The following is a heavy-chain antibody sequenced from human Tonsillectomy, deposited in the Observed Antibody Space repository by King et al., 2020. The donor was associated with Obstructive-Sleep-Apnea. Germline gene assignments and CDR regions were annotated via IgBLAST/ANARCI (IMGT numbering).Heavy chain of an antibody. D-gene: IGHD6-13*01. CDR2: ISVYNGDT. Sequence: QLVQSGVEVKKPGASVKVSCKASGYTFTSYGITWVRLAPGQGLEWMGWISVYNGDTKYAQKFQGRVTMTTDTSTNTAYMELRSLRSDDTAVYYCARYAYAAVGYTDYFDYWGQGTLVTVSS. J-gene: IGHJ4*02. CDR3: ARYAYAAVGYTDYFDY. V-gene: IGHV1-18*04. CDR1: GYTFTSYG.